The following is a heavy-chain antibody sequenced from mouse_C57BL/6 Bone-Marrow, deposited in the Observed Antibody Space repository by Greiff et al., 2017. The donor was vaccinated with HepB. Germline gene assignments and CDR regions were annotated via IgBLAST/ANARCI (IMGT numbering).Heavy chain of an antibody. Sequence: DVKLQESGGGLVQPGETLKLSCESNEYEFPSHDMSWVRKTPEKRLELVAAINSDGGSTYYPDTMERRFIISRDNTKKTLYLQMSSLRSEDTALYYCARQLTGMDYYAMDYWGQGTSVTVSS. J-gene: IGHJ4*01. CDR1: EYEFPSHD. V-gene: IGHV5-2*01. D-gene: IGHD4-1*01. CDR2: INSDGGST. CDR3: ARQLTGMDYYAMDY.